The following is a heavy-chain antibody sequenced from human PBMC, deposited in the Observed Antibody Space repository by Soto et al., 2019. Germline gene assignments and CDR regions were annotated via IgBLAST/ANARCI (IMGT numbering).Heavy chain of an antibody. CDR2: ISSSSSYI. J-gene: IGHJ6*02. V-gene: IGHV3-21*01. D-gene: IGHD2-2*01. Sequence: GGSLRISCAASGFTFSSYSMNWVRTAPGKGLEWVSSISSSSSYIYYADSVKGRFTISRDNAKNSLYLQMNSLRAEDTAVYYCAREGPKGVVQAAPYDYYDMDVWGQGTTVTVSS. CDR1: GFTFSSYS. CDR3: AREGPKGVVQAAPYDYYDMDV.